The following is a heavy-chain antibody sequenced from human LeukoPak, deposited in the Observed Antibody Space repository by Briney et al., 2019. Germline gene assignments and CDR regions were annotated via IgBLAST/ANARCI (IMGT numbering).Heavy chain of an antibody. CDR2: INKDATIT. CDR3: ARSGIGRGFDI. CDR1: AFSMNDFW. Sequence: PGGSLRLSCAASAFSMNDFWMHWVRPGPGKGLEWVSRINKDATITTYADSVKGRFTVSRDNVKNMVYLDMNGLRGDDTAVYYCARSGIGRGFDIWGRGATVTVSS. J-gene: IGHJ3*02. D-gene: IGHD2/OR15-2a*01. V-gene: IGHV3-74*01.